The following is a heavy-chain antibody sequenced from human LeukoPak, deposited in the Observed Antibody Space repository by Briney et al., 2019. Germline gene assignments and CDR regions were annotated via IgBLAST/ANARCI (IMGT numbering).Heavy chain of an antibody. CDR1: GFIFSDYP. D-gene: IGHD4-11*01. J-gene: IGHJ4*02. CDR2: VSNDGNKT. Sequence: GRSLRLSCTVSGFIFSDYPMHWVRQAPGKELEWVAVVSNDGNKTNYAQSVRGRFSISRDNSKNIMFLQMSSLRPEDTAMYYCTTTVTPTDSFDYWGQGTLVTVSS. V-gene: IGHV3-30*04. CDR3: TTTVTPTDSFDY.